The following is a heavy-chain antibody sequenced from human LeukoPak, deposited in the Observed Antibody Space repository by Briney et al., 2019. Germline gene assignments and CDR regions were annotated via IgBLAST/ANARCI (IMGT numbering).Heavy chain of an antibody. D-gene: IGHD3-22*01. V-gene: IGHV4-4*07. CDR3: AREGMIVAFYYYYYMDV. CDR1: GGSFSGYY. J-gene: IGHJ6*03. Sequence: SETLSLTCAVYGGSFSGYYWSWIRQPAGKGLEWIGRIYTSGSTNYNPSLKSRVTMSVDTSKNQFSLKLSSVTAADTAVYYCAREGMIVAFYYYYYMDVWGKGTTVTISS. CDR2: IYTSGST.